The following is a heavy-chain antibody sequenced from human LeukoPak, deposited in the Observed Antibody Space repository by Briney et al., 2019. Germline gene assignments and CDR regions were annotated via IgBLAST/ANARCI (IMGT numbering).Heavy chain of an antibody. CDR2: TRNKANSYTT. CDR1: GFTFSSYS. D-gene: IGHD4-23*01. Sequence: GGSLRLSCAASGFTFSSYSMNWVRQAPGKGLEWVGRTRNKANSYTTEYAASVKGRFTISRDDSKNSLYLQMNSLKTEDTAVYYCARLVVTPDYWGQGTLVTVSS. CDR3: ARLVVTPDY. J-gene: IGHJ4*02. V-gene: IGHV3-72*01.